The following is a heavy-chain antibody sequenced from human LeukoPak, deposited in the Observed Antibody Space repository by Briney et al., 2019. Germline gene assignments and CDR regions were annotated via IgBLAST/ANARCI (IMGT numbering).Heavy chain of an antibody. J-gene: IGHJ4*02. Sequence: GGSLRLSCAACGFTVSSSYMSCVRQAPGKGLEWVSIISSAGTTYYADSVKGRFTISRDNSKNTVYLQVNSLRDEDTAVYYCARDLEAANTYYFDYWGQGTMVTVSS. V-gene: IGHV3-66*01. CDR2: ISSAGTT. D-gene: IGHD6-13*01. CDR1: GFTVSSSY. CDR3: ARDLEAANTYYFDY.